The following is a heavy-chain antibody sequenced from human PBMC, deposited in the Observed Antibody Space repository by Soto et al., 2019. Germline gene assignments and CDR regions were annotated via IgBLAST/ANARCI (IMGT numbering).Heavy chain of an antibody. J-gene: IGHJ6*02. V-gene: IGHV4-30-4*01. D-gene: IGHD3-22*01. CDR2: IYYSGST. Sequence: SETLSLTCTVSGGSISSGDYYWSWIRQPPGKGLEWIGYIYYSGSTYYNPSLKSRVTISVDTSKNQFSLKLSSVTAADTAVYYCARSGYLPYYYGMDVWGQGATVTVSS. CDR1: GGSISSGDYY. CDR3: ARSGYLPYYYGMDV.